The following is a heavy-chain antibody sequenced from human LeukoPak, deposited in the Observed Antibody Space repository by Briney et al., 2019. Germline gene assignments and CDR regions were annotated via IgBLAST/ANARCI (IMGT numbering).Heavy chain of an antibody. CDR2: INHSGST. Sequence: SETLSLTCGVYGGSFSDYYWSWIRQPPGKGLEWIGKINHSGSTNYNPSLKSRVTISVDTSKNQFSLKLSSVTAADTAVYYCARDSLITFGGVIVAFDIWGQGTMVTVSS. D-gene: IGHD3-16*02. V-gene: IGHV4-34*01. J-gene: IGHJ3*02. CDR3: ARDSLITFGGVIVAFDI. CDR1: GGSFSDYY.